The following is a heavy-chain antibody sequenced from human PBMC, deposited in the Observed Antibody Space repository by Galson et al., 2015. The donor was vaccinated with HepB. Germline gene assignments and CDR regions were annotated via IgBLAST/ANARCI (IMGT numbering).Heavy chain of an antibody. Sequence: QSGAEVKKPGESLRISCKGSGYSFTSYWISWVRQMPGKGLEWMGRIDPSDSYTNYSPSFQGHVTISADKSISTAYLQSSSLKASDTAMYYCAVRRSIVATYDYYYGMDVWGQGTTVTVSS. CDR1: GYSFTSYW. D-gene: IGHD1-26*01. CDR2: IDPSDSYT. CDR3: AVRRSIVATYDYYYGMDV. J-gene: IGHJ6*02. V-gene: IGHV5-10-1*01.